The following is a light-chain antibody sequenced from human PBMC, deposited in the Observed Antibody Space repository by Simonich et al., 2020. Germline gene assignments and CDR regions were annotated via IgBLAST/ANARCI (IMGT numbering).Light chain of an antibody. V-gene: IGLV2-14*01. CDR3: SSYTSSSTWV. CDR1: SSDVGGYNY. Sequence: QSALTQPASVSGSPGPSITISCTGTSSDVGGYNYVSWYHQHPGQAPKLMIYDVSKRPSGVSNRFSGSKSGNTASLTISGLQAEDEADYYCSSYTSSSTWVFGGGTKLTVL. J-gene: IGLJ3*02. CDR2: DVS.